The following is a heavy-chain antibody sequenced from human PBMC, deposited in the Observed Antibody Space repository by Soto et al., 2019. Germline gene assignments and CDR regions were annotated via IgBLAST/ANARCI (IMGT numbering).Heavy chain of an antibody. J-gene: IGHJ4*02. D-gene: IGHD6-19*01. CDR1: GFTFSSYA. CDR3: AKTETIAVAGKLDY. CDR2: ISGSGGST. V-gene: IGHV3-23*01. Sequence: GGSLRLSCAASGFTFSSYAMSWVRQAPGKGLEWVSAISGSGGSTYYADSVKGRFTISRDNSKNTLYLQMNSLRAEDTAVYYCAKTETIAVAGKLDYWGQGTLVTVSS.